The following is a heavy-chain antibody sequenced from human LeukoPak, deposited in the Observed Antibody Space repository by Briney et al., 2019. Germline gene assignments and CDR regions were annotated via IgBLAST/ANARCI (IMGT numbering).Heavy chain of an antibody. CDR1: GFTFSSYG. CDR2: ISYDGSNK. D-gene: IGHD3-10*01. V-gene: IGHV3-30*03. CDR3: ARDRGGVRGVTDY. J-gene: IGHJ4*02. Sequence: PGGSLRLSCAASGFTFSSYGMHWVRQAPGKGLEWVAVISYDGSNKYYADSVKGRFTISRDNSKNTPYLQMNSLRAEDTAVYYCARDRGGVRGVTDYWGQGTLVTVSS.